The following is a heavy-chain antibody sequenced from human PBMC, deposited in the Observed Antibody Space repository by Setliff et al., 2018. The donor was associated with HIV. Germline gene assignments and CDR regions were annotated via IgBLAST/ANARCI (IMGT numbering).Heavy chain of an antibody. CDR3: ARGDSANWYVDY. D-gene: IGHD1-1*01. CDR1: GYTFTSYW. CDR2: IYPGDSDT. Sequence: GESLKISCKGSGYTFTSYWIGWVRQMPGKGLEWMGIIYPGDSDTRYSPSFQGQVTISADKSINTAFLQWSSLKASDTAMFYCARGDSANWYVDYWGQGTLVTVSS. J-gene: IGHJ4*02. V-gene: IGHV5-51*01.